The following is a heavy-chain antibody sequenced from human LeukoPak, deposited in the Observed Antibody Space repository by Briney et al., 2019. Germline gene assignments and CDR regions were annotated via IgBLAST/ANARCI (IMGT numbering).Heavy chain of an antibody. CDR3: ARDSGTTGEVKFDP. CDR2: ISGSGTI. D-gene: IGHD3-10*01. Sequence: SETLSLTCTVSGDSISSYYWSWIRQPAGKGLEWIGRISGSGTITYNPALQSRLTISIDTSKNQFSLKLMSVTAADTAVYYCARDSGTTGEVKFDPWGQGTLVTVSS. V-gene: IGHV4-4*07. CDR1: GDSISSYY. J-gene: IGHJ5*02.